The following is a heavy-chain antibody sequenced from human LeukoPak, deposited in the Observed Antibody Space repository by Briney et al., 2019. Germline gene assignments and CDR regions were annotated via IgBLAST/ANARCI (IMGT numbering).Heavy chain of an antibody. CDR3: ARGNSSGWYYFDY. CDR2: IYTSGGT. Sequence: SQTLSLTCTVSGGSISSGSYYWSWIRQPAGKGLEWIGRIYTSGGTNYNPSLKSRVTISVDTSKNQFSLKLSSVTAADTAVYYCARGNSSGWYYFDYWGQGTLVTVSS. V-gene: IGHV4-61*02. J-gene: IGHJ4*02. D-gene: IGHD6-19*01. CDR1: GGSISSGSYY.